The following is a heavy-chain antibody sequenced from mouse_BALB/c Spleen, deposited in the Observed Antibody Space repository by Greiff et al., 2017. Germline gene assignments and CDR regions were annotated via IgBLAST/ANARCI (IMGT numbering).Heavy chain of an antibody. CDR2: IWAGGST. D-gene: IGHD3-1*01. J-gene: IGHJ4*01. Sequence: QVQLQQSGPGLVAPSQSLSITCTVSGFSLTSYGVHWVRQPPGKGLEWLGVIWAGGSTNYNSALMSRLSISKDNSKSQVFLKMNSLQTDDTAMYYCASDKAARAPYYAMDYWGQGTSVTVSS. CDR3: ASDKAARAPYYAMDY. V-gene: IGHV2-9*02. CDR1: GFSLTSYG.